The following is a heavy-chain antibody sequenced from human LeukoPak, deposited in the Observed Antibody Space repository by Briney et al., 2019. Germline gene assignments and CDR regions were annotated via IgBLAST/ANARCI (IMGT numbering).Heavy chain of an antibody. CDR1: GFTFSSYA. J-gene: IGHJ4*02. CDR3: AKDAESVVVITLGFYYFDY. D-gene: IGHD3-22*01. CDR2: ISGSSGST. V-gene: IGHV3-23*01. Sequence: GGSLRLSCAASGFTFSSYAMSWVRQAPGKGLEWVSAISGSSGSTYYADSVKGRFTISRDNSKNTLYLQMNSLRAEDTAVYYCAKDAESVVVITLGFYYFDYWGQGTLVTVSS.